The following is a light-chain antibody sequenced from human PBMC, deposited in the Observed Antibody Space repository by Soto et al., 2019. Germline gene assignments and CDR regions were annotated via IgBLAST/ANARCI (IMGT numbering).Light chain of an antibody. V-gene: IGKV3-20*01. CDR3: QQYNKWPPIT. CDR1: QSVSSSY. J-gene: IGKJ5*01. CDR2: GAS. Sequence: IVLTHSPGTLSLSPGEIATLSFRAIQSVSSSYLAWYQQKPGQAPRLLIYGASSRATGIPARFSGRGSGTEFTLTISSLQSEDFAIYYCQQYNKWPPITFGQGTRLEIK.